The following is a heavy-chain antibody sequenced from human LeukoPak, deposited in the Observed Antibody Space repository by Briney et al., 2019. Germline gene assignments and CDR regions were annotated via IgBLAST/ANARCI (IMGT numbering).Heavy chain of an antibody. J-gene: IGHJ4*02. CDR1: GFIVSNNY. Sequence: GGSLRLSCAASGFIVSNNYMNWVRQTPGKGLEWASVIYSGGSTYYADSVRGRFTISRDISKNTLYLQMNSLRAEDTAVYYCARGSGYIIDYWGQGTLVTVSS. CDR2: IYSGGST. D-gene: IGHD3-22*01. V-gene: IGHV3-53*01. CDR3: ARGSGYIIDY.